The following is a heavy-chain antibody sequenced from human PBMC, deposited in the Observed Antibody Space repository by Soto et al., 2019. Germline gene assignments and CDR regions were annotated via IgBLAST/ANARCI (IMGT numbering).Heavy chain of an antibody. CDR2: ISYDGSNK. CDR1: GFTFSSCG. D-gene: IGHD6-6*01. V-gene: IGHV3-30*18. J-gene: IGHJ4*02. CDR3: AKHRSIAARILDY. Sequence: QVQLVESGGGVVQPGRSLRLSCAASGFTFSSCGMHWVRQAPGKGLEWMAIISYDGSNKYYADSVKGRFTISRDNSKNTLYLQMNSLRAEDTAVYYCAKHRSIAARILDYWGQGTLVTVSS.